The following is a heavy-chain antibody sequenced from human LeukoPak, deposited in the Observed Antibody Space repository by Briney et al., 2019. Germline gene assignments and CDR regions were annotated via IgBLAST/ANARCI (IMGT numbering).Heavy chain of an antibody. CDR3: ARGYGSGNYYNVRPFDY. V-gene: IGHV4-34*01. CDR2: INHSGST. CDR1: GGSFSGYY. J-gene: IGHJ4*02. Sequence: PSETLSLTCAVYGGSFSGYYWSWIRQPPGKGLEWIGEINHSGSTNYNPSLKSQVTISVDTSKNQFSLKLSSVTAADTAVYYCARGYGSGNYYNVRPFDYWGQGTLVTVSS. D-gene: IGHD3-10*01.